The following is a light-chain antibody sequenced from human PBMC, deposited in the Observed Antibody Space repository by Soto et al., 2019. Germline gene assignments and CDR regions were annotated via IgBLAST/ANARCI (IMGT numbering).Light chain of an antibody. V-gene: IGKV3-11*01. J-gene: IGKJ4*01. Sequence: EIVLTQSPAPLPLSPGERATLSCRASQSVSSYLAWYQQKPGQAPRLLIYDASNRATGIPARFSGSGSGTDFTLTISSLEPEDFAVYYCQQRSNWPPGLTFGGGTKVEIK. CDR3: QQRSNWPPGLT. CDR1: QSVSSY. CDR2: DAS.